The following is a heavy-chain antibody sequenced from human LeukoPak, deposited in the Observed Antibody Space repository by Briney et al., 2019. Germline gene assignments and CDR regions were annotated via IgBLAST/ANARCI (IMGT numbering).Heavy chain of an antibody. D-gene: IGHD3-10*01. V-gene: IGHV4-34*01. J-gene: IGHJ4*02. Sequence: SETLSLTCAVYGGSFSGYYWSWIRQPPGKGLEWIGEINHSGSTNYNPSLKSRVTISVDTSKNQFSLKLSSVTAADTAVYYCAGGRMVRGPYYDCWGQGTLVTVSS. CDR1: GGSFSGYY. CDR3: AGGRMVRGPYYDC. CDR2: INHSGST.